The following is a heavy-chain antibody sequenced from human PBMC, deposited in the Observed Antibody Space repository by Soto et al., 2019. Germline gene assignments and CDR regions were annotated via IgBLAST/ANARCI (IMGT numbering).Heavy chain of an antibody. CDR1: GGSIDYYR. V-gene: IGHV4-59*01. Sequence: QVQLQESGPGLVKALETLSLTCTVSGGSIDYYRWSWIRQPPGKCLEWIGDISDSGSTNYNLSLRSRVTILVDTSKNQFSLKLNSVTAADTAVYYCARDSTSWFPYYGIDVWGQGTTVTVSS. J-gene: IGHJ6*02. CDR2: ISDSGST. D-gene: IGHD6-13*01. CDR3: ARDSTSWFPYYGIDV.